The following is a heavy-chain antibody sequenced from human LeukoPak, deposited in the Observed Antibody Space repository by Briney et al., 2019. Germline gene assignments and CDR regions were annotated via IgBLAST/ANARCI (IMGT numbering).Heavy chain of an antibody. CDR2: IKSKTDGGTT. D-gene: IGHD3-16*02. Sequence: GGSLRLSCAASGFTFSNAWMSWVRQAPGKGLEWVGRIKSKTDGGTTDYAAPVKGRFTISRDDSKNTLYLQMNSLKTEDTAVYYCTTGYDYVWGSYRYTPPGYWGQGTLVTVPS. J-gene: IGHJ4*02. CDR1: GFTFSNAW. V-gene: IGHV3-15*01. CDR3: TTGYDYVWGSYRYTPPGY.